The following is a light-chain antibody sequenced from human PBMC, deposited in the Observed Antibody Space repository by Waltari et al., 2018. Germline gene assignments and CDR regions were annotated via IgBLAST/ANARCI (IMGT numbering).Light chain of an antibody. CDR1: HYNVGGSS. CDR3: AAWDDRLKGWV. J-gene: IGLJ3*02. Sequence: QSVLTQPPSASGTPGQRVTIPCSGTHYNVGGSSLHRYTPLPGTAPKLLIYNGDQRPSGVPDRFSGAKSATSGSLAISDLQSEDEADYYCAAWDDRLKGWVFGGGTKVTVL. CDR2: NGD. V-gene: IGLV1-44*01.